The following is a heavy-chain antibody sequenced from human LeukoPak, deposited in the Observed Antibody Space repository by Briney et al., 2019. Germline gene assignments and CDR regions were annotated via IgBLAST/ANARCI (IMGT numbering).Heavy chain of an antibody. V-gene: IGHV3-23*01. CDR2: ISGSGAGT. CDR3: AKDLRSTYYYYGMDV. Sequence: GGSLRLSCAASGFSFSNALMSWVRQAPGKGLEWVSSISGSGAGTSYADSVKGRFTISRDNSKNTLYLQMNSLRAEDTAIYFCAKDLRSTYYYYGMDVWGQGTTVTVSS. J-gene: IGHJ6*02. D-gene: IGHD5-12*01. CDR1: GFSFSNAL.